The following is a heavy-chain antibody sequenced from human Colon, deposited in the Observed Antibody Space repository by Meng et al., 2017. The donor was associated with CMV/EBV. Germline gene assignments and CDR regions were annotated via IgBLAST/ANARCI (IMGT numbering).Heavy chain of an antibody. D-gene: IGHD3-22*01. Sequence: SVKVSCKASGGTFSSYAISWVRQAPGQGLEWMGGIIPIFGTANYAQKFQGRVTITTDESTSTAYMELSSLRSEDTAVYYCARARRDPLPFSSGDRSYWYFDLWGRGTLVTVSS. CDR2: IIPIFGTA. J-gene: IGHJ2*01. V-gene: IGHV1-69*05. CDR3: ARARRDPLPFSSGDRSYWYFDL. CDR1: GGTFSSYA.